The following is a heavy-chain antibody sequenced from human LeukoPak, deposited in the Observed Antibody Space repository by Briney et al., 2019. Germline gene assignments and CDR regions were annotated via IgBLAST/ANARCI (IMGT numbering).Heavy chain of an antibody. J-gene: IGHJ4*02. Sequence: GGSLRLSCAASGFTFSSYAMHWVRQAPGKGLEWVAVISYDGSNKYYADSVKGRFTISRDNSKNTLYLQMNSLRAEDTAVYYCAKDRGSGSPTFDYWGQGTLVTVSS. CDR3: AKDRGSGSPTFDY. V-gene: IGHV3-30-3*01. CDR2: ISYDGSNK. CDR1: GFTFSSYA. D-gene: IGHD3-10*01.